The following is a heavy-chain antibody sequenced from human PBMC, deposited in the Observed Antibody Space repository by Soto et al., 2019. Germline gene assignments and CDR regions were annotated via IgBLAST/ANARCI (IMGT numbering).Heavy chain of an antibody. Sequence: SETLSLTCTVSGGSISSGGYCWSWIRQHPGKGLEWIGYIYYSGSTYYNPSLKSRVTISVDTSKNQFSLKLSSVTAADTAVYYCARDPPGDYGGRFAFDIWGQGTMVTVSS. CDR1: GGSISSGGYC. D-gene: IGHD4-17*01. CDR3: ARDPPGDYGGRFAFDI. CDR2: IYYSGST. V-gene: IGHV4-31*03. J-gene: IGHJ3*02.